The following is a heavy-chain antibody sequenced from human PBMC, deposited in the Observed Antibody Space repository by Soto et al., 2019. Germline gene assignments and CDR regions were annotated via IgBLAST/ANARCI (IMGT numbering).Heavy chain of an antibody. CDR3: ARLGRTYYYDSSGAIDY. J-gene: IGHJ4*02. V-gene: IGHV4-30-2*01. CDR1: GGSISSGGYS. Sequence: SETLSLTCAVSGGSISSGGYSWSWIRQPPGKGLEWIGYIYHSGSTYYNPSLKSRVTISVDRSKNQFSLKLSSVTAADTAVYYCARLGRTYYYDSSGAIDYWGQGTLVTVSS. CDR2: IYHSGST. D-gene: IGHD3-22*01.